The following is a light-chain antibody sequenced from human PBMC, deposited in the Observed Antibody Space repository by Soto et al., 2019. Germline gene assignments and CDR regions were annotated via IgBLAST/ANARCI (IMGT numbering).Light chain of an antibody. V-gene: IGLV1-40*01. CDR2: ANN. J-gene: IGLJ3*02. CDR1: SSNIGAGYD. Sequence: QSVLTQPPSVSGAPGQRVTISCSGSSSNIGAGYDVHWYQQLPGTAPKLLIPANNIRPSGVPDRFSGSKSGTSASLAITGLQAEDEADYYCQSYDSSLSGSGVFGGGTKLTVL. CDR3: QSYDSSLSGSGV.